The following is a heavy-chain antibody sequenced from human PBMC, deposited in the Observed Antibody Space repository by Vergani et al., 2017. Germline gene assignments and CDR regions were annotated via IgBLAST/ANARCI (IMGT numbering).Heavy chain of an antibody. Sequence: QVQLQESGPGLVKPSQTLSLTCTVSGGSISSGGYYWSWIRQPPGKGLEWIGYIYYSGSTYYNPSLKSRVTISVDTSKNQFSLKLSSVTAADTAVYYCARAGGWDNWHDVSYFDYWGQGTLVTVSS. CDR2: IYYSGST. CDR3: ARAGGWDNWHDVSYFDY. V-gene: IGHV4-31*03. J-gene: IGHJ4*02. CDR1: GGSISSGGYY. D-gene: IGHD1-1*01.